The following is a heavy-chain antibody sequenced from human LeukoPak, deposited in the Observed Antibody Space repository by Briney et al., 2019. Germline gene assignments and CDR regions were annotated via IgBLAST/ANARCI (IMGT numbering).Heavy chain of an antibody. V-gene: IGHV3-23*01. CDR2: ISGSGGST. D-gene: IGHD4-11*01. CDR3: AKQHYSNYRMMVYYFDY. CDR1: GFTFSSYA. J-gene: IGHJ4*02. Sequence: GGSPRLSCAASGFTFSSYAMSWVRQAPGKGLEWVSAISGSGGSTYYADSVKGRFTISRDNSKNTLYLQMNSLRAEDTAVYYCAKQHYSNYRMMVYYFDYWGQGTLVTVSS.